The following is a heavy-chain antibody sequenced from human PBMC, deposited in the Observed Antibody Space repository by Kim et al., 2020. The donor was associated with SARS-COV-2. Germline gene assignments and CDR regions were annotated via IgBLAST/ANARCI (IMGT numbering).Heavy chain of an antibody. CDR3: AKEAAVRQGPWYFDL. J-gene: IGHJ2*01. D-gene: IGHD6-6*01. Sequence: YADSVKGRVTSSRDNSKNTVFLKMSSLRDEDTAVYYCAKEAAVRQGPWYFDLWGRGTLVAVSS. V-gene: IGHV3-30*02.